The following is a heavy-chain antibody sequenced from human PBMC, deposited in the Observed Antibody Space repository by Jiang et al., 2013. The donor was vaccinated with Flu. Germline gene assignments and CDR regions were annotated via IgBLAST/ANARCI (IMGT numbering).Heavy chain of an antibody. CDR3: ARNPAGGE. Sequence: PGLVKPSGTLSLTCAVSGGSISSGSWWSWVRQPPGKGLEWIGEISHSGNTNYNPTLKSRVTISVDKSKNQFSLNLTSVTAADTALYYCARNPAGGEWGQGTLVTVSS. J-gene: IGHJ4*02. D-gene: IGHD4-17*01. CDR1: GGSISSGSW. V-gene: IGHV4-4*02. CDR2: ISHSGNT.